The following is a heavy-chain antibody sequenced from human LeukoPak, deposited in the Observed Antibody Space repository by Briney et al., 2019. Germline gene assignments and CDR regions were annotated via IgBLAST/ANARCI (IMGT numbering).Heavy chain of an antibody. D-gene: IGHD3-22*01. CDR1: GGSISSYY. CDR3: ARGAFTPYYYDSSGYYSFDP. V-gene: IGHV4-59*01. Sequence: SETLSLTCTVSGGSISSYYWSWIRQPPGKGLEWIGYIYYSGSTNYNPSLKSRVTISVDTSKNQFSLKLSSVTAADTAVYYCARGAFTPYYYDSSGYYSFDPWGQGTLVTVSS. CDR2: IYYSGST. J-gene: IGHJ5*02.